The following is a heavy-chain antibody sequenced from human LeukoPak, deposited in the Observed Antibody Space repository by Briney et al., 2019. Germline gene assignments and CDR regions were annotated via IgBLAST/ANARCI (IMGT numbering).Heavy chain of an antibody. CDR2: IYSSGST. J-gene: IGHJ6*02. D-gene: IGHD2-2*01. V-gene: IGHV4-4*07. CDR1: GVPINSSY. CDR3: ARDAGRQLSSRYYYAMEV. Sequence: PSDTLSLPCCLWGVPINSSYGRWLRQPAGRALEGIGRIYSSGSTNFNPPLKSPVTLPLDTPKNQFFLTLSSVTAADPAVYFFARDAGRQLSSRYYYAMEVCGQGTTGTVSS.